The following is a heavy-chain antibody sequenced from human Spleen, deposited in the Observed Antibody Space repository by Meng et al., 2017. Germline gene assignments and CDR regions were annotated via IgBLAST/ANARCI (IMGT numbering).Heavy chain of an antibody. CDR2: TYYRSKWYD. D-gene: IGHD3-16*01. CDR3: ARQEGAFDY. CDR1: GDSVSSNSAA. Sequence: QIQLQQSGPGLVKPSQTLSPTCAISGDSVSSNSAAWNWLRQSPSRGLQWLGRTYYRSKWYDDYAVSVKSRITITPDTSKNQFSLQLNSVTPEDTAVYYCARQEGAFDYWGQGTLVTVSS. J-gene: IGHJ4*02. V-gene: IGHV6-1*01.